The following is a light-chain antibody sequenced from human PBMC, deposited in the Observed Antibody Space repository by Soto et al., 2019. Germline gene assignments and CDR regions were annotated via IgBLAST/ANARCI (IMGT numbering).Light chain of an antibody. Sequence: EIVLTQSPATLSLSPGERATLSCRASQSVSSSLAWYQQKPGRAPRLLIYDAFYRATGIPARFSGSGSGTDFTLPISSLEPEDFAVYYCQQRYNWIFTFGPGTKLDIK. J-gene: IGKJ3*01. CDR1: QSVSSS. V-gene: IGKV3-11*01. CDR2: DAF. CDR3: QQRYNWIFT.